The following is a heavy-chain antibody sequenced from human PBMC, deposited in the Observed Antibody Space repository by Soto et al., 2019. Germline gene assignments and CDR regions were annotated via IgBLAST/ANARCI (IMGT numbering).Heavy chain of an antibody. CDR2: IKHDGSVQ. Sequence: QLVESGGGLVQPGGSLRLSCEASGFTFSGYWMSWVRQAPGKGLEWVADIKHDGSVQYYVDPVKGRLTISRDNGKKQMYLQMNGLRAEDTALYYCARAPYSNAWYRFDLWGQGTLVTVSS. CDR1: GFTFSGYW. V-gene: IGHV3-7*01. J-gene: IGHJ4*02. CDR3: ARAPYSNAWYRFDL. D-gene: IGHD4-4*01.